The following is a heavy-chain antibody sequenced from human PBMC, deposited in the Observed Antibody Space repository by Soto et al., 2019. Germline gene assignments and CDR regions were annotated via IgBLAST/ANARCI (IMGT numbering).Heavy chain of an antibody. CDR2: INPNSGGT. Sequence: AASVKVSCKAPGYTFTGYYMHWVRQAPGQGLEWMGWINPNSGGTNYAQKFQGRVTMTRDTSISTAYMELSRLRSDDTAVYYCAREEFFGLMVRGVILSWFDPWGQGTLVTVSS. CDR1: GYTFTGYY. D-gene: IGHD3-10*01. V-gene: IGHV1-2*02. J-gene: IGHJ5*02. CDR3: AREEFFGLMVRGVILSWFDP.